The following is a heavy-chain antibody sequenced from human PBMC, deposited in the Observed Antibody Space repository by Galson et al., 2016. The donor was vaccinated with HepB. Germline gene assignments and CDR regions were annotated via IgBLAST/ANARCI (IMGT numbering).Heavy chain of an antibody. Sequence: SCKASGYSFTSFAITWVRQAPGQGLEWMGWISGYNGNTNYAQNLQGRVTMTIETSTNTVYMELRSLTSDDTAVYFCARGSKTAGVDWGQGTLVTVSS. CDR3: ARGSKTAGVD. V-gene: IGHV1-18*01. CDR1: GYSFTSFA. CDR2: ISGYNGNT. J-gene: IGHJ1*01. D-gene: IGHD6-19*01.